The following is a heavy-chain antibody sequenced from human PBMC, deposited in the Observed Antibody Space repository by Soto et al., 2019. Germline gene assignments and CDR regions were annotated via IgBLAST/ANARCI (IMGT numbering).Heavy chain of an antibody. CDR1: GGSISSGGYS. V-gene: IGHV4-30-2*01. Sequence: ASETLSLTCAVSGGSISSGGYSWSWIRQPPGKGLEWIGYIYHSGSTYYNPSLKSRVTISVDRSKNQFSLKLSSVTAADTAVYYCARRSWYGFGYYYYGMDVWGQGTTVTVSS. J-gene: IGHJ6*02. CDR3: ARRSWYGFGYYYYGMDV. CDR2: IYHSGST. D-gene: IGHD3-10*01.